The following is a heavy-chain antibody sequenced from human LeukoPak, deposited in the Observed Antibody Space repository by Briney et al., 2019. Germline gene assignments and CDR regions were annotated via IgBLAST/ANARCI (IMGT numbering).Heavy chain of an antibody. J-gene: IGHJ4*02. CDR3: ARATVTTKGPFDY. V-gene: IGHV1-69*13. CDR2: IIPIFGTA. D-gene: IGHD4-11*01. CDR1: GGTFSSYA. Sequence: SVKVSCKASGGTFSSYAISWVRQAPGQGLEWMGGIIPIFGTANYAQKFQGRVTITADESTNTAYMELSSLRSEDTAVYYCARATVTTKGPFDYWGQGTLVTVSS.